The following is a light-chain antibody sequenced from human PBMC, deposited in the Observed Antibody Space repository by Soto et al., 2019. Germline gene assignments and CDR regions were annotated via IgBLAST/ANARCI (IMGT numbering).Light chain of an antibody. J-gene: IGLJ3*02. Sequence: SWFQQHPGKAPKLKIYEDSNRPSGVSNRFSGSKSGYTASLTISELQAEDEADYYCTSFTSSSTWVFGGVTKVTIL. CDR2: EDS. CDR3: TSFTSSSTWV. V-gene: IGLV2-14*03.